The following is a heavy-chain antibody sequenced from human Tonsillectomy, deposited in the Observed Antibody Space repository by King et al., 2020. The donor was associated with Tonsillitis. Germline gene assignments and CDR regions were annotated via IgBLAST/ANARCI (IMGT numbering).Heavy chain of an antibody. J-gene: IGHJ5*02. V-gene: IGHV2-70*04. CDR3: ARNSGGAYNWFDP. Sequence: TLKESGPALVKPTQTLTLTCTFSGFSLSTSGMRVSWIRQPPGKALEWLARIDWDDDKFYSTSLKTRLTISTDTSKNQVVLKMTNMDPVDTATYFCARNSGGAYNWFDPWGQGTLVTVSS. CDR1: GFSLSTSGMR. D-gene: IGHD2-15*01. CDR2: IDWDDDK.